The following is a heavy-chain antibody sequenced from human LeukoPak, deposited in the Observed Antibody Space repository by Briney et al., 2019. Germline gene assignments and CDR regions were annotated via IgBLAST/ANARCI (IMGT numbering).Heavy chain of an antibody. CDR2: IYTSGST. Sequence: SETLSLTCTVSGGSINSGSYYWSWIRQPAGKGLEWIGRIYTSGSTNYNPSLKSRVTISVDTSKNQFSLKLSSVTAADTAVYYCARERYSSSAMDVWGKGTTVTVSS. J-gene: IGHJ6*03. V-gene: IGHV4-61*02. CDR3: ARERYSSSAMDV. D-gene: IGHD6-6*01. CDR1: GGSINSGSYY.